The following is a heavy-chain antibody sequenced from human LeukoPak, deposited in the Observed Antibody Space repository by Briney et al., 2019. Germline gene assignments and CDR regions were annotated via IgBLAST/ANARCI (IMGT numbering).Heavy chain of an antibody. J-gene: IGHJ6*03. CDR1: GYTFTDYY. Sequence: GASVKVSCKASGYTFTDYYMHWVRQAPGQGLEWMGWINPNSGGTNYAQKFQGRVTMTRDTSISTAYMELSRLRSDDTAVYYCAREGTHYYYYMDVWGKGTTVTVSS. CDR3: AREGTHYYYYMDV. V-gene: IGHV1-2*02. CDR2: INPNSGGT.